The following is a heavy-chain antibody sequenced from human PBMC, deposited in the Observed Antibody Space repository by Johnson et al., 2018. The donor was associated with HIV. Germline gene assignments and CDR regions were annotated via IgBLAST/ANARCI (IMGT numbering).Heavy chain of an antibody. CDR2: INWNGGST. V-gene: IGHV3-53*01. Sequence: VQLVESGGGLIQPGGSLRLSCAASGFTVSSNYMSWVRQAPGKGLEWVSGINWNGGSTGYSDSVKGRFTISRDNAKNSLYLQMNSLRAEDTAVYYCAKNTAMVGDAFDIWGQGTMVTVSS. J-gene: IGHJ3*02. D-gene: IGHD5-18*01. CDR1: GFTVSSNY. CDR3: AKNTAMVGDAFDI.